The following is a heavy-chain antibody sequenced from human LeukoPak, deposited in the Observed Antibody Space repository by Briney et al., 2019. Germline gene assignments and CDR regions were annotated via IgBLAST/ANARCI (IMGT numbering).Heavy chain of an antibody. Sequence: GGSLRLSCAASGFTFSSYSMNWVRQAPGKGLEWVSSISSSSSYIYYADSVKGRFTISGDNAKNSLYLQMNSLRAEDTAVYYCARVIRVAVDAFDIWGQGTMVTVSS. CDR1: GFTFSSYS. J-gene: IGHJ3*02. CDR3: ARVIRVAVDAFDI. D-gene: IGHD2-15*01. CDR2: ISSSSSYI. V-gene: IGHV3-21*01.